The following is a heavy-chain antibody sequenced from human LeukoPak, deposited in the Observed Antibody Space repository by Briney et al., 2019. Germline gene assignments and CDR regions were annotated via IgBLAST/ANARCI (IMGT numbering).Heavy chain of an antibody. Sequence: TGGSLRLSCAASGFTFSSYEMNWVRQAPGKGLEWVGRARKTTNSYTTQYAASVKGRFIISTDDSKNSLYLQMDSLRTEDTAVYYCARARVGDGYNENWGQGTLVTVSS. CDR2: ARKTTNSYTT. V-gene: IGHV3-72*01. J-gene: IGHJ4*02. D-gene: IGHD5-24*01. CDR3: ARARVGDGYNEN. CDR1: GFTFSSYE.